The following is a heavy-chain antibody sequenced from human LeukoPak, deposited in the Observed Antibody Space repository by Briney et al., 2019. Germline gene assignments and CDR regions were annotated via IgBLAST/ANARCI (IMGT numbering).Heavy chain of an antibody. J-gene: IGHJ4*02. CDR2: ISSSSSTI. D-gene: IGHD2-21*02. CDR1: GFTFSSYS. CDR3: ARKVLAYCGGDCYSASLDY. V-gene: IGHV3-48*01. Sequence: PGGSLRLSCAASGFTFSSYSMNWVRQAPGKGLEWVSYISSSSSTIYYADSVRGRFTISRDNAKNSLYLQMNSLRAEDTAVYYCARKVLAYCGGDCYSASLDYWGQGTLVTVSS.